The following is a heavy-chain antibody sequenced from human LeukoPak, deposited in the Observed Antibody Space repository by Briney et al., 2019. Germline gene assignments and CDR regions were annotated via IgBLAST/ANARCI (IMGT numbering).Heavy chain of an antibody. CDR3: ARGFVSYYYMDV. CDR1: GGSISSYY. V-gene: IGHV4-59*01. Sequence: SETLSLTCTVSGGSISSYYWSWIRQPPGKGLEWIGYIYYSGSTNYNPSLKSRVTISVDTSKNQFSLKLSSVTAADTAVYYCARGFVSYYYMDVWGKGTTGTVSS. J-gene: IGHJ6*03. D-gene: IGHD6-6*01. CDR2: IYYSGST.